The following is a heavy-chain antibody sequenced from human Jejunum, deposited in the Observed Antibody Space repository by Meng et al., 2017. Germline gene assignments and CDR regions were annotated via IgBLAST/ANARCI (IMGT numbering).Heavy chain of an antibody. CDR2: TSDNGGRT. D-gene: IGHD3-10*01. CDR3: ATQYYYAGY. V-gene: IGHV3-23*01. Sequence: GESLKISCAASGFSFSTFAMSWIRQAPGKGLEWISSTSDNGGRTYYADSVKGRFIISRDNSKNTVYLQMNGLRAEDTAMYYCATQYYYAGYWGQGTLVTV. J-gene: IGHJ4*02. CDR1: GFSFSTFA.